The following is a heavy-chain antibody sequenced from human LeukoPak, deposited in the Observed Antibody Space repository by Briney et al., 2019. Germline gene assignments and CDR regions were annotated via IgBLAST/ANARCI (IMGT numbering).Heavy chain of an antibody. D-gene: IGHD1-26*01. CDR1: GFTFSSYS. Sequence: PGGSLRLSCAASGFTFSSYSMNWVRQAPGKGLEWVSSISSSSSYIYYADSVKGRFTISRDNAKNSLYLQMNSLRAEDTAVYYCARVIRGSYYVAFDYWGQGTLVTVSS. J-gene: IGHJ4*02. V-gene: IGHV3-21*01. CDR2: ISSSSSYI. CDR3: ARVIRGSYYVAFDY.